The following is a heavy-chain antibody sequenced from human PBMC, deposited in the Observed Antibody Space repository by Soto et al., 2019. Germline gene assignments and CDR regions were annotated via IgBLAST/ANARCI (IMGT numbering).Heavy chain of an antibody. CDR1: GGSFSGYY. Sequence: PSETLSLTCAVYGGSFSGYYWSWIRQPPGKGLEWIGEINHSGSTNYNPSLKSRVTISVDTSKNQFSLKLSSVTAADTAVYYCARGGYYYDSSGYYDYWGQGTLVTVSS. CDR2: INHSGST. D-gene: IGHD3-22*01. V-gene: IGHV4-34*01. J-gene: IGHJ4*02. CDR3: ARGGYYYDSSGYYDY.